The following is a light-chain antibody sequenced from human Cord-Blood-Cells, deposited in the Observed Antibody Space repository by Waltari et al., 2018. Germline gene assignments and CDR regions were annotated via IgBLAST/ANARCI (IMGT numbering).Light chain of an antibody. V-gene: IGKV2-28*01. CDR1: QSLLHSNGYNY. Sequence: DIVMTQSPLSLPVTPGEPASISCRSSQSLLHSNGYNYLDWYLQKPGQSPQLLIYLGLNRAVGGPDRFSGSGSDTDFTLKISRVEAEDVGVYYCMQALQTPYTFGQGTKLEIK. CDR2: LGL. CDR3: MQALQTPYT. J-gene: IGKJ2*01.